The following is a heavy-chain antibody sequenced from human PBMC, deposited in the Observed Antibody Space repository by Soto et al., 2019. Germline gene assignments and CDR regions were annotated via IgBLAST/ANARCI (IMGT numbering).Heavy chain of an antibody. D-gene: IGHD6-19*01. CDR2: IWFDGSNT. CDR3: ARGRGRVADDGGWLDP. Sequence: QEQLVESGGGAVQPGTSLRLSCAASGFTFRNYAMHWVRQAPGKGLEWVAIIWFDGSNTYYTDSMKGRFTISRDNSKNTLYLQMNSLRAEDTAVYYCARGRGRVADDGGWLDPWGQGTLVTVSS. V-gene: IGHV3-33*01. CDR1: GFTFRNYA. J-gene: IGHJ5*02.